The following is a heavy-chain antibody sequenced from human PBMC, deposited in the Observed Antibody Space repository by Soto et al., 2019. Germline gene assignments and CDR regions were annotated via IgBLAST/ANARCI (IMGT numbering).Heavy chain of an antibody. Sequence: SETLSLTCTVSGGYISSGGYYWSWVRQQPGKGLEWIGYIYYSGTAEYNPSLESRVAISLDPSTRHCSLRRTYVTPAERAAYYCARVTIRSYYFDTWGQGTLVVVAS. D-gene: IGHD2-15*01. CDR1: GGYISSGGYY. CDR3: ARVTIRSYYFDT. J-gene: IGHJ4*02. V-gene: IGHV4-31*03. CDR2: IYYSGTA.